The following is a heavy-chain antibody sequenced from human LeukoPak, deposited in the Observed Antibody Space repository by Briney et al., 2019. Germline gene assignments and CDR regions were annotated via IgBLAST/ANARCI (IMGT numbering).Heavy chain of an antibody. V-gene: IGHV4-39*01. CDR3: ARTDSGYLKNWFDP. CDR1: GGSISSSSYY. Sequence: SETLSLTCTVSGGSISSSSYYWGWIRQPPGKGLEWIGSIYYSGSTYYNPSLKSRVTISVDTSKNQFSLKLSSVTAADTAVYYCARTDSGYLKNWFDPWGQGILVTVSS. D-gene: IGHD5-12*01. CDR2: IYYSGST. J-gene: IGHJ5*02.